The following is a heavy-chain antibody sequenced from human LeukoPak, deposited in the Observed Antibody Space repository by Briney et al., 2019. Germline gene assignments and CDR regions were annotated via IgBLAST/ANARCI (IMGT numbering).Heavy chain of an antibody. CDR3: ANGSSRDGYNFGY. CDR1: GFTFSSYA. J-gene: IGHJ4*02. Sequence: GGSLRLSCAASGFTFSSYAMSWVGQAPGKGLEWVSAISGSGGSTYYADSVKGWFTISRDNSKNTLYLQMNSLRAEDTAVYYCANGSSRDGYNFGYWGQGTLVTVSS. D-gene: IGHD5-24*01. V-gene: IGHV3-23*01. CDR2: ISGSGGST.